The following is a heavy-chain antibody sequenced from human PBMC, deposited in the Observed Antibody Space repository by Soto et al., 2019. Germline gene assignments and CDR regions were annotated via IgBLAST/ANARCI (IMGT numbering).Heavy chain of an antibody. Sequence: EVQLLESGGGLVQPGGSLRLSCAASGFTFSSYAMSWVRQAPGKGLEWVSAISGSGGSTYYADSVKGRFTISRDNSKNTLYLQMNSLRAEDVAVYYCAKANSSMVRGVGWFDPWGQGTLVTVSS. CDR1: GFTFSSYA. CDR3: AKANSSMVRGVGWFDP. CDR2: ISGSGGST. V-gene: IGHV3-23*01. D-gene: IGHD3-10*01. J-gene: IGHJ5*02.